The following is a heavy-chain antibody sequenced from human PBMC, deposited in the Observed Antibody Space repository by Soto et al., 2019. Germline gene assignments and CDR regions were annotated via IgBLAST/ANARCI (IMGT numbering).Heavy chain of an antibody. CDR2: IYHSGTF. CDR1: GGSVESSSC. D-gene: IGHD2-15*01. CDR3: VRSVPAATWAYNGMDV. J-gene: IGHJ6*02. V-gene: IGHV4-4*02. Sequence: QVRLKESGPGLVKPSGTLSLTCAVSGGSVESSSCWSWVRQAPGKGLEWIGGIYHSGTFNYNPSLARRVSVSVDKSTNQFSLNLNSVTAADTAVYYCVRSVPAATWAYNGMDVWGQGTTVTVSS.